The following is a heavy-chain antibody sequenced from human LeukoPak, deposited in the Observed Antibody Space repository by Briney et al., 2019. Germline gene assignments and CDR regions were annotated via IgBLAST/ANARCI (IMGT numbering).Heavy chain of an antibody. D-gene: IGHD4-23*01. CDR3: ARDTAPDYGGNSVPYFDY. CDR1: GGTFTSYA. V-gene: IGHV1-69*04. CDR2: IIPIFGIA. Sequence: GSSVKVSCKASGGTFTSYAISWVRQAPGQGLEWMGRIIPIFGIANCAQKFQGRVTITADKSTSKAYMELSSLRSEDTAVYYCARDTAPDYGGNSVPYFDYWGQGTLVTVSS. J-gene: IGHJ4*02.